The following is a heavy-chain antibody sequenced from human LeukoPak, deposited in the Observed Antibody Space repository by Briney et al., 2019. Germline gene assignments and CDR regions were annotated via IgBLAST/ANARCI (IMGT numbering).Heavy chain of an antibody. V-gene: IGHV4-34*01. J-gene: IGHJ4*02. CDR1: GGSFSGYY. CDR3: VNYYDSSDYQQPNHFDY. Sequence: SEPLSLTCAVYGGSFSGYYWSWIRQPPGRGLEWIREINHSGSTNYNPSLKSRFPISVDTSKNQFSLKLSSVTAADTAVYYCVNYYDSSDYQQPNHFDYWGQGTLVTVSS. CDR2: INHSGST. D-gene: IGHD3-22*01.